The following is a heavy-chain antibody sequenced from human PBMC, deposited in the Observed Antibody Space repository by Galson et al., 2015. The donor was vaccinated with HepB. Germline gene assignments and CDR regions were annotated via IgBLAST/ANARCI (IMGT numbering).Heavy chain of an antibody. CDR3: VRTQWGTLVYFDS. Sequence: SVKVSCKASGYTFTKYDISWVRQAPGQGLEWMGWISAFNGKTNYAQKFQGRITLTTDTSTNTAYMELRSLRSDDTAVYYCVRTQWGTLVYFDSWGQGTLVTVSS. D-gene: IGHD1-7*01. CDR2: ISAFNGKT. V-gene: IGHV1-18*01. CDR1: GYTFTKYD. J-gene: IGHJ4*02.